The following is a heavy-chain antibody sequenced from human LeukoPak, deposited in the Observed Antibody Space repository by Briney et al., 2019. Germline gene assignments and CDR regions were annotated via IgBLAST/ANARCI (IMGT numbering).Heavy chain of an antibody. Sequence: SETLSLTCTVSGGSISSGSYYWSWIRQPAGKGLEWIGRVYNSGSTNYNPSLKSRVTISVDTSKNQFSLKLSSVTAADTAVHYCARVSGLMITFGGVTFDYWGQGTLVTVSS. CDR2: VYNSGST. D-gene: IGHD3-16*01. CDR1: GGSISSGSYY. V-gene: IGHV4-61*02. CDR3: ARVSGLMITFGGVTFDY. J-gene: IGHJ4*02.